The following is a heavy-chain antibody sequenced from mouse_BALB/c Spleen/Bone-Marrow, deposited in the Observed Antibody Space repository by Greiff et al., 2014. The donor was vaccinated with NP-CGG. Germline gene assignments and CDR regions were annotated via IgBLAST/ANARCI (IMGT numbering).Heavy chain of an antibody. J-gene: IGHJ2*01. D-gene: IGHD3-1*01. CDR2: IHPGNSDT. CDR1: GYTFSNYW. Sequence: EVHLVESGTVLARPGAAVKMSCKASGYTFSNYWMHWIKQRPGQGLEWFGTIHPGNSDTTYNQKFKGKAKLTAVTSTSTAYMELSSLTNEDSAVYYCTTLARNNFDYWGQGTTLTVSS. V-gene: IGHV1-5*01. CDR3: TTLARNNFDY.